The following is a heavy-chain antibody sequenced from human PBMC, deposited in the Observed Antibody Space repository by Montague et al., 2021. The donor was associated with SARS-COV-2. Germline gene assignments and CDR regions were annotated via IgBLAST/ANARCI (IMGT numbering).Heavy chain of an antibody. Sequence: SETLSLTCTVSGGSITASRYDWGWIRQPPGKELEWIGSVHYTGTTSYNASLKSRLTISVDTSENQFSLKMTSVTASDTAVYYCARHRANAGSFDIWGQGTMVTVSS. J-gene: IGHJ3*02. CDR1: GGSITASRYD. CDR3: ARHRANAGSFDI. D-gene: IGHD1-1*01. CDR2: VHYTGTT. V-gene: IGHV4-39*01.